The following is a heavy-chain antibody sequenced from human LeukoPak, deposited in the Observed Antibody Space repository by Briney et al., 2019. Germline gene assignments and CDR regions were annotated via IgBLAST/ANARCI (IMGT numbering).Heavy chain of an antibody. V-gene: IGHV4-59*01. Sequence: SETLSLTCTDSGGSISGYYWSWIREPPGKGLGYIGYIYDSGITNYNPTLKSRVTISSDTSKNQFSLKVTSVTAADTAVYYCAREGSGWYALDYWGQGTLVTVSS. CDR1: GGSISGYY. CDR2: IYDSGIT. CDR3: AREGSGWYALDY. J-gene: IGHJ4*02. D-gene: IGHD6-19*01.